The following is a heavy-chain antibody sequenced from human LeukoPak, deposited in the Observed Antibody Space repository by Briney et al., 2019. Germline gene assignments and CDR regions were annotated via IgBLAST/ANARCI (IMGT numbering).Heavy chain of an antibody. V-gene: IGHV5-51*01. Sequence: GESLKISCKGSGYSFTSYWIGWARQMPGKGLEWMGIIYPGDSDTISSPSFQGQVTISADKSISTAYLQWSSLKASDTAMYFCARSLTARGSYALWGQGTLVTASS. J-gene: IGHJ4*02. CDR2: IYPGDSDT. D-gene: IGHD1-26*01. CDR1: GYSFTSYW. CDR3: ARSLTARGSYAL.